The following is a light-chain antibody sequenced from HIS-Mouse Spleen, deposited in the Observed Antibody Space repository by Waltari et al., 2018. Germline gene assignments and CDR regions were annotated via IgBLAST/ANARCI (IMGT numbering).Light chain of an antibody. J-gene: IGLJ1*01. V-gene: IGLV2-11*01. CDR2: DVS. CDR3: CSYAGSYTGV. CDR1: SSDVGGYNY. Sequence: QSALTQPRSVSGSPGQSVTISCTGTSSDVGGYNYVSWYQQHPGKAPQLMIYDVSKRPSGVPDRFSGYKSGNTASLTSSGLQAEDEADYYCCSYAGSYTGVFGTGTKVTVL.